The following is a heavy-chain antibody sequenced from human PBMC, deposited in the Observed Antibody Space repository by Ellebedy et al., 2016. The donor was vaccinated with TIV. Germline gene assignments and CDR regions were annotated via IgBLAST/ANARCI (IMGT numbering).Heavy chain of an antibody. V-gene: IGHV1-2*02. CDR1: GYTFTGYY. J-gene: IGHJ6*02. Sequence: AASVKVSCKASGYTFTGYYMHWVRQAPGQGLEWMGWINPNSGGTNYAQKFQGRVTMTRDTSISTAYMELSRLRSDDTAVYYCARGLDYYGSGRLIEYYYGMDVWGQGTTVTVSS. CDR2: INPNSGGT. CDR3: ARGLDYYGSGRLIEYYYGMDV. D-gene: IGHD3-10*01.